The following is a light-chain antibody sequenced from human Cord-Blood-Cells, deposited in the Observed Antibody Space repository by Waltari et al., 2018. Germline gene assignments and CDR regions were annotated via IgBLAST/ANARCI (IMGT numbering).Light chain of an antibody. V-gene: IGKV1-12*02. CDR1: QGISRW. Sequence: DIQMTQSPSSVSASVGDSVTITCRASQGISRWLAWYQQKPGKAPKLLIYAASSLQSGDPSSLSGSGSGTDFTLTISSLQPKDFATYYCQQANSFPWTFGQGTRWKSN. J-gene: IGKJ1*01. CDR3: QQANSFPWT. CDR2: AAS.